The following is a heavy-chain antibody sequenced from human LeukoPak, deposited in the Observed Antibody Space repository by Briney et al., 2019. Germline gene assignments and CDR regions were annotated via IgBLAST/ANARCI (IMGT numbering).Heavy chain of an antibody. Sequence: APVKVSCKASGYTFTSYYMHWVRQAPGQGLEWMGIINPSGGSTSYAQKFQGRVTMTRDTSTSTVYMELNSLRAEDTAVYYCARVGSGSYYLGDYWGQGTLVTVSS. CDR2: INPSGGST. V-gene: IGHV1-46*01. CDR3: ARVGSGSYYLGDY. CDR1: GYTFTSYY. D-gene: IGHD1-26*01. J-gene: IGHJ4*02.